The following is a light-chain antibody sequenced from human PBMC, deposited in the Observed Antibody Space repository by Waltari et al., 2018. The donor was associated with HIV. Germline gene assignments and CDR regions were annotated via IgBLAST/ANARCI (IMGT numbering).Light chain of an antibody. Sequence: SSELTQDPAVSVALGQTVRITCRGDSLRTYYATWYQQKPGEAPIIVVFGKNDRPSGIPDRFSGSDSGITASLTITGAQAEDEADYYCGSRDSSGYHLVFGGGTKLTVL. V-gene: IGLV3-19*01. CDR2: GKN. CDR3: GSRDSSGYHLV. CDR1: SLRTYY. J-gene: IGLJ2*01.